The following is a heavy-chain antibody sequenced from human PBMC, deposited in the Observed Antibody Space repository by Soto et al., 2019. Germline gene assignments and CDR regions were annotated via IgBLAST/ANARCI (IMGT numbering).Heavy chain of an antibody. CDR3: VRGNDNYAFLNNWSLDP. CDR1: GGSINNNFW. CDR2: IYQTGSI. Sequence: QVQVQESGPGLVKPSGTLSLTCAVSGGSINNNFWSLVRQPPGKGLELIGEIYQTGSINYNPSLRSRVTISVDKSKNQLSLKVDSVTAVATAFYYCVRGNDNYAFLNNWSLDPWGQGTLVTVS. D-gene: IGHD3-9*01. V-gene: IGHV4-4*02. J-gene: IGHJ5*02.